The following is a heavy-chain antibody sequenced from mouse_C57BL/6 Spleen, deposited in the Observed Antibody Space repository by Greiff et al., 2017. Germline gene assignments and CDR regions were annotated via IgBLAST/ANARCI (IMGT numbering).Heavy chain of an antibody. V-gene: IGHV1-81*01. CDR1: GYTFTSYG. D-gene: IGHD1-1*01. CDR3: AKDTTVVATEAY. CDR2: IFPRSGNT. J-gene: IGHJ3*01. Sequence: VQLQQSGAELARPGASVKLSCKASGYTFTSYGIRWVKQRTGQGLAWIGEIFPRSGNTYYNEKFKGTATLTAVKSSSTAYMELRSLTSEDSAVFFCAKDTTVVATEAYWGQGTLVTVST.